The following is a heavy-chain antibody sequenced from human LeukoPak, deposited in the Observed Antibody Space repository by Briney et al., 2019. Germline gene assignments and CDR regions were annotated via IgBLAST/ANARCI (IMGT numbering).Heavy chain of an antibody. CDR1: GYTFTSYG. D-gene: IGHD3-10*01. V-gene: IGHV1-18*01. J-gene: IGHJ6*02. Sequence: ASVTVSCTASGYTFTSYGISWVRQAPGQGLEWMGWISAYNGNTNYAQKLQGRVTMTTDTSTGTAYMELRSLRSDDTAVYYCARDPTYYYGSGTLLYGMDVWGQGATVTVSS. CDR3: ARDPTYYYGSGTLLYGMDV. CDR2: ISAYNGNT.